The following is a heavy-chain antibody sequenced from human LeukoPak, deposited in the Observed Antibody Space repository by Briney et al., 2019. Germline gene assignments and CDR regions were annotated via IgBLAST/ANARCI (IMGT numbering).Heavy chain of an antibody. Sequence: GESLRLSCAASGFTVSSNYMSWVRQAPGKGLEWVSVIYSGGSTYYADSVKGRFTISRDNAKNSLYLQMNSLRAEDTALFYCARDAVLRDIAAAGYFDNWGQGTLVTVSS. J-gene: IGHJ4*02. CDR2: IYSGGST. D-gene: IGHD6-13*01. V-gene: IGHV3-53*01. CDR1: GFTVSSNY. CDR3: ARDAVLRDIAAAGYFDN.